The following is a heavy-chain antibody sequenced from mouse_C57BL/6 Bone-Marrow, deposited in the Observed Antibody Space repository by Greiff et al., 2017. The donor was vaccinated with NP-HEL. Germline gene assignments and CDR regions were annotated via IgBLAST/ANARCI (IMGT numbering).Heavy chain of an antibody. CDR2: IHPNSGST. V-gene: IGHV1-64*01. CDR1: GYTFTSYW. CDR3: ASHDAYYAMDY. Sequence: QVQLQQPGAELVKPGASVKLSCKASGYTFTSYWMHWVKQRPGQGLEWIGMIHPNSGSTNYNEKFKSKATLTVDKSSSTAYMQLSSLTSEDSAVYYCASHDAYYAMDYWGQGTSVTVSS. J-gene: IGHJ4*01. D-gene: IGHD2-3*01.